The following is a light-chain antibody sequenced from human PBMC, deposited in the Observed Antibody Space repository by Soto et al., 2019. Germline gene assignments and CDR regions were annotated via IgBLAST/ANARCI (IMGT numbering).Light chain of an antibody. J-gene: IGKJ1*01. CDR2: GAS. CDR1: QSVSSSY. V-gene: IGKV3-20*01. CDR3: QQYGSSPRT. Sequence: EIVLTQSPGTLSLSPGERAIRSCRASQSVSSSYLAWYRQKPGQAPSLLIYGASSRATGIPDRFSGSGSGTDFTLTISRLEPEDFAVYYCQQYGSSPRTFGQGTKVDIK.